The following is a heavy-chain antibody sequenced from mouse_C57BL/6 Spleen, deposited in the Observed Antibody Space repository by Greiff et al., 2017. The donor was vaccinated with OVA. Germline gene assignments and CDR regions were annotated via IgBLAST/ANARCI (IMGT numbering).Heavy chain of an antibody. CDR2: INPSNGGT. CDR3: ARERDGYDENYAMDY. Sequence: QVHVKQPGTELVKPGASVKLSCKASGYTFTSYWMHWVKQRPGQGLEWIGNINPSNGGTNYNEKFKSKATLTVDKSSSTAYMQLSSLTSEDSAVYYCARERDGYDENYAMDYWGQGTSVTVSS. D-gene: IGHD2-2*01. CDR1: GYTFTSYW. V-gene: IGHV1-53*01. J-gene: IGHJ4*01.